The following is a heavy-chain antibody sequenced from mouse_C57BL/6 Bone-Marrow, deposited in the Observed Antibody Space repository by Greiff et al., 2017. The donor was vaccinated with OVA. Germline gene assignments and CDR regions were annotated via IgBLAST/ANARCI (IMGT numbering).Heavy chain of an antibody. CDR2: IYPRDGST. CDR3: ARRGGRWGYFDD. CDR1: GYTFTDHT. Sequence: VQLQQSDAELVKPGASVKISCKVSGYTFTDHTIHWMKQRPEQGLEWIGYIYPRDGSTKYNEKFKGQATLTADKSSSPAYMQLNSLTSEDAAVYCCARRGGRWGYFDDWGQGTTLTVSS. V-gene: IGHV1-78*01. D-gene: IGHD1-1*01. J-gene: IGHJ2*01.